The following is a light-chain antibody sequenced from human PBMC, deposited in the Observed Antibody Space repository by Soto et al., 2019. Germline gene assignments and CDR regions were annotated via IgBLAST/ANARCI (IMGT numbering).Light chain of an antibody. Sequence: EIVLTQSPGTLSLSPGERATLSCRASQSVSRNYLAWYQQKPGQAPRLLIYGASGRATGIPDRFTGSGSGTDFTLTISRLEPEDFAVYYCQQYGSSPWTFVHGTKVEIK. J-gene: IGKJ1*01. CDR3: QQYGSSPWT. V-gene: IGKV3-20*01. CDR1: QSVSRNY. CDR2: GAS.